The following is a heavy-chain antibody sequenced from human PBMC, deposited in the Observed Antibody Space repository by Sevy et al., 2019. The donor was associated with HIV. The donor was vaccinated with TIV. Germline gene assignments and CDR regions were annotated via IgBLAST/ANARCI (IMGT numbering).Heavy chain of an antibody. CDR1: GFGFNNYA. J-gene: IGHJ2*01. D-gene: IGHD3-3*01. CDR2: ISGNGVST. CDR3: AKDGVVDITTFGLPIRYYWYFDV. Sequence: GGSLRLSCAASGFGFNNYAMSWVRQAPGKGLEWVSTISGNGVSTYYADSVKDRFTISRDNSKKMLYLQMNSLRAEDTAVYYCAKDGVVDITTFGLPIRYYWYFDVWGRGSLVTVSS. V-gene: IGHV3-23*01.